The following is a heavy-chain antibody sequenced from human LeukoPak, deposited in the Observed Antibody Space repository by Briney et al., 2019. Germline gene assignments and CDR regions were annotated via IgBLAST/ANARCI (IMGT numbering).Heavy chain of an antibody. CDR2: ISSNGDNT. V-gene: IGHV3-64D*06. CDR3: VRGTGY. J-gene: IGHJ4*02. CDR1: RFTVSTYV. Sequence: GGSLRLSCSVSRFTVSTYVMHWVGQARGKGLEYVSAISSNGDNTYYADSVKGRFTISRDNSKNTLYLQMSSLRADDTAVYYCVRGTGYWGQGPLVTVSS.